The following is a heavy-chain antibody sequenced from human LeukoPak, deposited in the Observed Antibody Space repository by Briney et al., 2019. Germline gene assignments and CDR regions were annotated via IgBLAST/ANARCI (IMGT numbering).Heavy chain of an antibody. D-gene: IGHD3-22*01. CDR2: IYYSGST. CDR1: GGSMSSHY. CDR3: ARDDSSGYSTLGY. J-gene: IGHJ4*02. V-gene: IGHV4-59*11. Sequence: SETLFLTCTVSGGSMSSHYWSWIRQPPGKGLEWIGDIYYSGSTNYNPSLKSRVTISLDTSKNQFSLRLSSVTAADTAVYYCARDDSSGYSTLGYWGQGTLVTVSS.